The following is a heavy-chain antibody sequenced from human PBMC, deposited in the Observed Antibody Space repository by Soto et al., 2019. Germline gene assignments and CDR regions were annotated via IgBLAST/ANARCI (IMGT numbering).Heavy chain of an antibody. Sequence: GGSLRLSCAASGFTFSSYAMHWVRQAPGKGLEWVAVISYDGSNKYYADSVKGRFTISRDNSKNTLYLQMNSLRAEDTAVYYCARDQENSFEVVFRPSLTYYGMDVWPQGTTVTVSS. D-gene: IGHD6-6*01. CDR1: GFTFSSYA. CDR2: ISYDGSNK. CDR3: ARDQENSFEVVFRPSLTYYGMDV. J-gene: IGHJ6*02. V-gene: IGHV3-30-3*01.